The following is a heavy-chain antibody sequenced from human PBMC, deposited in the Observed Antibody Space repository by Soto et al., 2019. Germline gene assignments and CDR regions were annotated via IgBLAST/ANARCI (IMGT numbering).Heavy chain of an antibody. Sequence: EVKLVESGGGLVQPGGSLRLSCATSGFIFSTYAMHWVRQAPGKGLEYVSAISSNGRSTYYANSVKGRFTISRDNSKNTLYLQMDSLRAEDMAVXYCARDRCTNGVCYAPSDDWGQGTLVTVSS. CDR3: ARDRCTNGVCYAPSDD. D-gene: IGHD2-8*01. J-gene: IGHJ1*01. CDR1: GFIFSTYA. CDR2: ISSNGRST. V-gene: IGHV3-64*01.